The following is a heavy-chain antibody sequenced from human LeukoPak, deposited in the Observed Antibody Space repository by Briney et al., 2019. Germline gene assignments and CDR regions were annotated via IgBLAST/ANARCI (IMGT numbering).Heavy chain of an antibody. D-gene: IGHD2-2*03. CDR2: ISGTSGNT. Sequence: GGSLRLSCAASGFSFSQYWMSWVRQAPGKGLEWVSSISGTSGNTYYADSVKGRFAISRDNSKDTLYLQMNSLRAEDTAIYYCAKDGGLWISAHWGDSWGRGTLVTVSS. CDR3: AKDGGLWISAHWGDS. J-gene: IGHJ4*02. V-gene: IGHV3-23*01. CDR1: GFSFSQYW.